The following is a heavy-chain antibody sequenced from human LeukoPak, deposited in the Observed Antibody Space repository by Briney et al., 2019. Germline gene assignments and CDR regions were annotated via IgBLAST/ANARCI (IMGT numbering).Heavy chain of an antibody. J-gene: IGHJ6*04. CDR3: ARGYYYGSGRPYYYYYGMDV. D-gene: IGHD3-10*01. Sequence: SETLSLTCAVYGGSFSGHYWSWIRQPPGKGLEWIGEINHSGSTNYNPSLKSRVTISVDTSKNQFSLKLSSVTAADTAVYYCARGYYYGSGRPYYYYYGMDVWGKGTTVTVSS. CDR1: GGSFSGHY. V-gene: IGHV4-34*01. CDR2: INHSGST.